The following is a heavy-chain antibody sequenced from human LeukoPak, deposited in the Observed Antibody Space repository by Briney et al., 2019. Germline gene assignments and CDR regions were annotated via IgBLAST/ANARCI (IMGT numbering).Heavy chain of an antibody. J-gene: IGHJ6*03. CDR3: ARVVYCSSSSCYYAGNYYYYMDV. V-gene: IGHV1-69*05. CDR2: IIPIFGTA. CDR1: GGTFSSYA. D-gene: IGHD2-2*01. Sequence: SVKVSCKASGGTFSSYAIIWVRQAPGQGLEWMGGIIPIFGTANYAQKFQGRVTITTDESTSTAYMELSSLRSEDTAVYYCARVVYCSSSSCYYAGNYYYYMDVWGKGTTVTVSS.